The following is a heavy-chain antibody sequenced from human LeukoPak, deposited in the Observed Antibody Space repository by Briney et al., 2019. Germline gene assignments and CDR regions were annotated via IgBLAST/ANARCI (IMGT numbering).Heavy chain of an antibody. V-gene: IGHV4-38-2*02. CDR2: IYYSGST. CDR1: GYSISSGYY. J-gene: IGHJ4*02. Sequence: PSETLSLTCTVSGYSISSGYYWGWIRQPPGKGLEWIGTIYYSGSTYYNPSLKSRVTISVDTSKNQFSLKLSSVTAADTAVYYCARDVSIFGVVIIDYWGQGTLVTVSS. D-gene: IGHD3-3*01. CDR3: ARDVSIFGVVIIDY.